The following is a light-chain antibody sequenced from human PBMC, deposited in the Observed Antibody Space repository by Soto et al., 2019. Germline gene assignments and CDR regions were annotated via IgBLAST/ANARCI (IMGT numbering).Light chain of an antibody. J-gene: IGLJ3*02. CDR3: ASWDVSLDAWV. CDR2: NDS. Sequence: QSVLIQPPSASGTPGQRVTISCSGSSSNIGSKIVNWFKQVPGKAPRLVIYNDSQRPSGVPDRFSGSRSGTSASLAISRLQSDDEGDFYRASWDVSLDAWVFGGGTKLTVL. CDR1: SSNIGSKI. V-gene: IGLV1-44*01.